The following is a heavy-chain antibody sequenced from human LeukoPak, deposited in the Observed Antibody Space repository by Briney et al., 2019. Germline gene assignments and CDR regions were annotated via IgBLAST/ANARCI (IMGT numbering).Heavy chain of an antibody. V-gene: IGHV1-46*01. CDR2: INPSGGGT. Sequence: ASVKVSCKASGYTFTSYYMHWVRQAPGQGLEWMGVINPSGGGTTYAQKFQGRVTMTRDMSTSTVYMELSSLRSEDTAMYYCAGSPPGYYYFDYWGQGTLVTVSS. D-gene: IGHD6-25*01. J-gene: IGHJ4*02. CDR3: AGSPPGYYYFDY. CDR1: GYTFTSYY.